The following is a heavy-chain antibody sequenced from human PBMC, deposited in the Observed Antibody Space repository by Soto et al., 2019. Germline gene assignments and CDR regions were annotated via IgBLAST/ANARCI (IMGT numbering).Heavy chain of an antibody. CDR3: ASNLMSVAGMEDYYYLYYYIDV. D-gene: IGHD6-19*01. Sequence: SETLSLTCTVSGGSISGYYWSWIRQPPGKGLEWIGYIYYSGSTQYNPSLKSRVSMSADTSKNQFSLKLSSVTAADTAVYYCASNLMSVAGMEDYYYLYYYIDVWGKGTTVTVSS. CDR2: IYYSGST. J-gene: IGHJ6*03. CDR1: GGSISGYY. V-gene: IGHV4-59*08.